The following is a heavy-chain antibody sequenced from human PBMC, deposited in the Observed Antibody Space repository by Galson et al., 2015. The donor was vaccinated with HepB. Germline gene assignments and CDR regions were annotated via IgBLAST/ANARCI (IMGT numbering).Heavy chain of an antibody. CDR3: AKEGSGYSYGSFDS. Sequence: SVKVSCKASGYTFTGYYIHWVRQAPGQGLEWMGWINPKSGGTNYAQKFQGRVSMTRDTSISTVYMELSRLKSDDTAVYYCAKEGSGYSYGSFDSWGLGTLVTVSS. J-gene: IGHJ4*02. CDR2: INPKSGGT. CDR1: GYTFTGYY. D-gene: IGHD3-22*01. V-gene: IGHV1-2*02.